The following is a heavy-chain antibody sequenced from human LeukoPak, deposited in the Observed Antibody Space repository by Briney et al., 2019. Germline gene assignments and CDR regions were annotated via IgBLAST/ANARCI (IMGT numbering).Heavy chain of an antibody. CDR3: ARGHSGRGGIDP. V-gene: IGHV4-61*01. D-gene: IGHD3-16*01. J-gene: IGHJ5*02. CDR2: MYYSGSS. CDR1: GGSISSSSYY. Sequence: PSETLSLTCTVSGGSISSSSYYWNWIRQPPGKGLEWIGYMYYSGSSSYNPSLKSRVTISLDTSKNQVSLKLSSVTAADTAVYYCARGHSGRGGIDPWGQGTLVSVSS.